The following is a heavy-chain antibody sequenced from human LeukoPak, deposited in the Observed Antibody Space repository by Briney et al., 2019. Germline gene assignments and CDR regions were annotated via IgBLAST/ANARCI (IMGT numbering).Heavy chain of an antibody. CDR1: GYSFTNYW. V-gene: IGHV5-51*01. J-gene: IGHJ4*02. D-gene: IGHD4-17*01. CDR2: IYPGYSDT. Sequence: GEALKTSFSGSGYSFTNYWNDWGPQIPGKGLEGMGIIYPGYSDTRYSPSFQGQVTISADKSNSTAYLQWSSLKASDTAMYYCASTGTTVTTFHCWGQGTLVTVSS. CDR3: ASTGTTVTTFHC.